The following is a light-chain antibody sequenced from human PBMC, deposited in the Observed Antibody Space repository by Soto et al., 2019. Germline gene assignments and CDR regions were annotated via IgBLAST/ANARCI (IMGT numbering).Light chain of an antibody. CDR1: QSISSN. J-gene: IGKJ1*01. Sequence: EIVMTHYPANLSVCTGDGATLSCSASQSISSNLAWYQQKLGQAPRLLIYRASTRATGIPARFSGSGSGTEFTLTISSLQSEDFALYYCHQYENWPQTFGQGTKV. CDR3: HQYENWPQT. V-gene: IGKV3-15*01. CDR2: RAS.